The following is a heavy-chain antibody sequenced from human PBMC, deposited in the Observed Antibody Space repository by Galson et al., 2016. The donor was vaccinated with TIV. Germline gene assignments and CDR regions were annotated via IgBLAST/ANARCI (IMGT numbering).Heavy chain of an antibody. CDR1: GASINNGNSY. V-gene: IGHV4-61*02. Sequence: QVQLQESGPGLVKPSETLSLTGTVSGASINNGNSYWNWIRQPAGKGLEWIGRIFTYGRNDYNPSRRSRVPMSRETSKNQFSLGRTSATAADTAVYYGARIGDWDGYNYVYWGQGTVISVSS. CDR2: IFTYGRN. J-gene: IGHJ4*02. D-gene: IGHD5-24*01. CDR3: ARIGDWDGYNYVY.